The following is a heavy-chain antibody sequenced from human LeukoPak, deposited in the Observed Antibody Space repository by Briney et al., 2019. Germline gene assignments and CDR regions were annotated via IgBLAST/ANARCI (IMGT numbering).Heavy chain of an antibody. V-gene: IGHV3-7*01. CDR1: GFTFSNYW. D-gene: IGHD3-16*01. CDR2: IKEAGSEK. J-gene: IGHJ4*02. Sequence: GGSLRLSCAASGFTFSNYWLGWVRQAPGKGLEFMANIKEAGSEKYYVDSVKGRFTISRDNVKSSLYLQMNSLRAEDTALYYCAIWSANLNYWGQGTLVTVSS. CDR3: AIWSANLNY.